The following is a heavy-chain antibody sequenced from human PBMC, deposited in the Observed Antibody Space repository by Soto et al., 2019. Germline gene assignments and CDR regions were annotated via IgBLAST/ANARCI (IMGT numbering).Heavy chain of an antibody. Sequence: QITLKESGPPLVKPTQTLTLTCTVSGFSLSARGVGVGWIRQPPGKALEWLAIIYWNDDKRHSPSLKSRLTITKDTSKNQVVLTMTNMDPVDTATYYCAHSPWGAAPDYWGQGTLVTVSS. CDR3: AHSPWGAAPDY. J-gene: IGHJ4*02. D-gene: IGHD3-16*01. V-gene: IGHV2-5*01. CDR2: IYWNDDK. CDR1: GFSLSARGVG.